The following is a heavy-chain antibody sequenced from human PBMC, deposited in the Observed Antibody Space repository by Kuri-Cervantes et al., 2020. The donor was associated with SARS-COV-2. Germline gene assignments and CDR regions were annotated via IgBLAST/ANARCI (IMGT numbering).Heavy chain of an antibody. CDR3: AMGLEGIYSNYEPDY. CDR2: ISAYNGNT. J-gene: IGHJ4*02. V-gene: IGHV1-18*01. CDR1: GYTFTSYG. Sequence: ASVKVSCKASGYTFTSYGISWVRQAPGQGLEWMGWISAYNGNTNYAQKFQGRVTMTRNTSISTAYMELSSLRSDDTAVYYCAMGLEGIYSNYEPDYWGQGTLVTVSS. D-gene: IGHD4-11*01.